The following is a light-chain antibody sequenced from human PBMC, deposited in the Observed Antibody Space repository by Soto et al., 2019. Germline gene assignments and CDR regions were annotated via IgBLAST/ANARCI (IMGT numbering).Light chain of an antibody. CDR1: QSVTSN. J-gene: IGKJ5*01. CDR2: GAS. Sequence: EIVLTQSPAILSVSPGERATLSCRASQSVTSNLAWYQQKPGQAPRLLIYGASTRAAGIPARFSGSGSGTDFTLTISSLEPEDFAVYYCQQRSNWPPITFGQGTRLEIK. V-gene: IGKV3-11*01. CDR3: QQRSNWPPIT.